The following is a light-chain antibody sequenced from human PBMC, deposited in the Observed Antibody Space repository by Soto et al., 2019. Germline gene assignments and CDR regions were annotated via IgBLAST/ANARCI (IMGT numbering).Light chain of an antibody. J-gene: IGLJ1*01. CDR3: SSDTSSSTLSYV. Sequence: QSALTQPASVSGSPGQSITISCTGTSSDVGGYNYVSWYQHHPGKAPKLMIYDVSNRPSGVSNRFSGSKSGNTASLTISGLQAEDEDDYYCSSDTSSSTLSYVFGTGTKLTVL. CDR2: DVS. CDR1: SSDVGGYNY. V-gene: IGLV2-14*03.